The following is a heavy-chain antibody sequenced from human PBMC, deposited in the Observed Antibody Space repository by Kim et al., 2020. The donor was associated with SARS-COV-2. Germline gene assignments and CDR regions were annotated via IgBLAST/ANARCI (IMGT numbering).Heavy chain of an antibody. V-gene: IGHV3-30*07. J-gene: IGHJ5*02. Sequence: DAGKGRFTISRDNSKNTLYLQMNSLRAEDTAVYYCARDYYDSSGYYWFDPWGQGTLVTVSS. CDR3: ARDYYDSSGYYWFDP. D-gene: IGHD3-22*01.